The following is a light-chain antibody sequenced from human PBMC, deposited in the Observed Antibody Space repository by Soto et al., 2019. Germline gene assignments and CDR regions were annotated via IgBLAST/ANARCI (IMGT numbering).Light chain of an antibody. CDR3: SSYTSSSTPVV. CDR1: SSDVGGYSF. Sequence: QSVLTQPASVSGSPGQSITISCTGTSSDVGGYSFVSWYQQHPGKAPKLMIYEVSYRPSGISNRFSGSKSGNTASLTISGLQAEDEADYYCSSYTSSSTPVVFGGGTKVTVL. CDR2: EVS. V-gene: IGLV2-14*01. J-gene: IGLJ2*01.